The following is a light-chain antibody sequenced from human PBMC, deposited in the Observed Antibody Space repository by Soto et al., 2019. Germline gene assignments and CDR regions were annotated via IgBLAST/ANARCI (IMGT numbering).Light chain of an antibody. CDR2: DAS. Sequence: DIQMTQSPSSLSASVGDRVTITCQASQDISNYLNWYQQKPGKAPKLLIYDASSLETGVPSRFSGRGSGTDFTFTISSLQPEEMATYYCQQYDNVPRTFGQGTKLEIK. CDR1: QDISNY. J-gene: IGKJ2*01. V-gene: IGKV1-33*01. CDR3: QQYDNVPRT.